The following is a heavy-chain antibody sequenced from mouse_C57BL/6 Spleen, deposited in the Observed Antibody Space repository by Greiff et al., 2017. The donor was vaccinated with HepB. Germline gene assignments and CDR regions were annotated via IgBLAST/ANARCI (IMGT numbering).Heavy chain of an antibody. Sequence: QVQLQQSGPGLVAPSQSLSITCTVSGFSLTSYGVHWVRQPPGKGLEWLVVIWSDGSTTYNSALKSRLSISKDNSKSQVFLKMNSLQTDDTAMYYCARHPYGNYVGAMDYWGQGTSVTVSS. CDR2: IWSDGST. D-gene: IGHD2-1*01. CDR1: GFSLTSYG. CDR3: ARHPYGNYVGAMDY. J-gene: IGHJ4*01. V-gene: IGHV2-6-1*01.